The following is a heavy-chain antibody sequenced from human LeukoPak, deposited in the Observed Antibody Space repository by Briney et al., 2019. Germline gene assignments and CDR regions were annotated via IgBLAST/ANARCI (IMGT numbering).Heavy chain of an antibody. J-gene: IGHJ4*02. D-gene: IGHD4-17*01. V-gene: IGHV3-30-3*01. CDR1: GFTFSSYA. Sequence: GGSLRLSCAASGFTFSSYAMHWVRQAPGKGLEWVAVISYDGSNKYYADSVKGRFTISRDNSKNTLYLQMNSLRAEDTAVYYCARAPRFDYGDYVIGYWGQGTLVTVSS. CDR3: ARAPRFDYGDYVIGY. CDR2: ISYDGSNK.